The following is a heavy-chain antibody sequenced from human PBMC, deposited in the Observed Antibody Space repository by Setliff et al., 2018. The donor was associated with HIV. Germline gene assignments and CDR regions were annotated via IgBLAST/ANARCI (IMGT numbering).Heavy chain of an antibody. V-gene: IGHV1-69*05. D-gene: IGHD2-21*01. Sequence: ASVKVSCKASGGTFSSSAISWVRQAPGQGLEWMGGIIPIFDTANYSPKFQGRVTITTDESTTTAYMDLSSLRSEDTAVYYCARDRLGHIDRPYFDYWGQGTLVTVSS. CDR1: GGTFSSSA. J-gene: IGHJ4*02. CDR2: IIPIFDTA. CDR3: ARDRLGHIDRPYFDY.